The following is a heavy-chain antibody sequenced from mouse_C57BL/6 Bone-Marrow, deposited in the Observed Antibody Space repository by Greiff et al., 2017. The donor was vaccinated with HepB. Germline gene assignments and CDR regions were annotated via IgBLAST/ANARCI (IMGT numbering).Heavy chain of an antibody. CDR2: IDPANGNT. CDR3: ARPIYYYGSSYVFYYAMDY. D-gene: IGHD1-1*01. J-gene: IGHJ4*01. V-gene: IGHV14-3*01. Sequence: VQLQQSVAELVRPGASVKLSCTASGFNIKNTYMHWVKQRPEQGLEWIGRIDPANGNTKYAPKFQGKATITADTSSNTAYLQLSSLTSEDTALYYCARPIYYYGSSYVFYYAMDYWGQGTSVTVSS. CDR1: GFNIKNTY.